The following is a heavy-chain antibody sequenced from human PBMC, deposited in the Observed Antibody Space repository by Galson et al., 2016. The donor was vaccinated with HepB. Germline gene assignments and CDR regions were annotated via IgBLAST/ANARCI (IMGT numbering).Heavy chain of an antibody. D-gene: IGHD3-3*01. CDR3: AIGTIFGVANFDY. Sequence: TLSLTCTVSGGSISSGSYYWHWIRQPAGKGLEWIGRIYTSGSTNYNHSLKSRVTLSVDTSKNQFSLKLSSVTAADTAMYYCAIGTIFGVANFDYWGQGTLVTVSS. CDR2: IYTSGST. CDR1: GGSISSGSYY. J-gene: IGHJ4*02. V-gene: IGHV4-61*02.